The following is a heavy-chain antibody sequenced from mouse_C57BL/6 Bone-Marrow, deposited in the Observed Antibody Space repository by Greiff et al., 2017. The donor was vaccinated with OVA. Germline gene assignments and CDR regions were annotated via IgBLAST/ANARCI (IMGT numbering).Heavy chain of an antibody. CDR1: GFSFNTYA. CDR2: IRSKSNNYAT. CDR3: VRGYGSSYEWYFDV. Sequence: EVQGVESGGGLVQPKGSLKLSCAASGFSFNTYAMNWVRQAPGKGLEWVARIRSKSNNYATYYADSVKDRFTISRDDSESMLYLQMNNLKTEDTAMYYCVRGYGSSYEWYFDVWGTGTTVTVSS. J-gene: IGHJ1*03. D-gene: IGHD1-1*01. V-gene: IGHV10-1*01.